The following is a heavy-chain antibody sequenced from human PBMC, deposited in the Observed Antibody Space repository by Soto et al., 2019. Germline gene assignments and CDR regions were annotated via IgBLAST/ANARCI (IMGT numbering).Heavy chain of an antibody. Sequence: PGGSLRLSCAASGFSFATYAMHWVRQAPGQGLEWVAHISYDGTNKNFADSVKGRFTISRDNSKNTLWLQMNSLRLEDTAVYYCAKEAIAAPSHAFDVWGQGTLVTVSS. CDR1: GFSFATYA. CDR3: AKEAIAAPSHAFDV. V-gene: IGHV3-30*18. D-gene: IGHD6-13*01. CDR2: ISYDGTNK. J-gene: IGHJ3*01.